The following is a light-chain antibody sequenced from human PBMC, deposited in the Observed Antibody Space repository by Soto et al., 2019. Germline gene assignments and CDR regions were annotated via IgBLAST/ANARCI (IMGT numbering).Light chain of an antibody. CDR1: QSISSW. CDR2: KAS. CDR3: LQFSTYSLT. J-gene: IGKJ4*01. V-gene: IGKV1-5*03. Sequence: DIPLTQSPSTLSASVGDRVTITCRASQSISSWLAWYQQRPGKAPKLLIYKASDLQSGVPSRFSGSESGTEFTLTISSLQPDDFATYFCLQFSTYSLTFGGGTTVEIK.